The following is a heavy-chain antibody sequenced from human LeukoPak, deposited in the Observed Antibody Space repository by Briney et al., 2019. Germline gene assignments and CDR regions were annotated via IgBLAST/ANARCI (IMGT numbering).Heavy chain of an antibody. CDR2: IRYDGNNK. CDR1: GFTFSDYS. V-gene: IGHV3-30*02. Sequence: GGSLRLSCAASGFTFSDYSMHWVRQAPGKGLNWVAFIRYDGNNKYYADSVKGRFTISRDNSKNMLYLEMNSLRAEDTAVYYCARFRYYEGFDYWGQGTLVTVSS. J-gene: IGHJ4*02. D-gene: IGHD3-22*01. CDR3: ARFRYYEGFDY.